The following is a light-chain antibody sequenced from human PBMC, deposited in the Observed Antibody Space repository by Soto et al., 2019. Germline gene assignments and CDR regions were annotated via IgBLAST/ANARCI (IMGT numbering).Light chain of an antibody. J-gene: IGKJ1*01. Sequence: LMTQSPLSLPVTPGEPASISCRSSQSLLYSNGNNYMDWYLQKAGQSPQLLIYLGSNRASGVPDRFSGSGSGTDFTLKISRVEAEDVGVYYCMQSLHTPPTFGQGTKVEIK. CDR2: LGS. V-gene: IGKV2-28*01. CDR1: QSLLYSNGNNY. CDR3: MQSLHTPPT.